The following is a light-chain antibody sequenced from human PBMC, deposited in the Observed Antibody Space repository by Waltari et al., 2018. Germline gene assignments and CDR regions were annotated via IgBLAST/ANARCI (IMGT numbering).Light chain of an antibody. CDR3: CSYAGSYTWV. Sequence: QSALTQPRSVSGSPGQSVTIPCTGASSDVCGYKHVSCYQHHPDKSPKLIIYDVSKRPSGVPDRFSGSKSANTASLTISGLQAEDEADYYCCSYAGSYTWVFGGGTKLTVL. CDR2: DVS. CDR1: SSDVCGYKH. J-gene: IGLJ3*02. V-gene: IGLV2-11*01.